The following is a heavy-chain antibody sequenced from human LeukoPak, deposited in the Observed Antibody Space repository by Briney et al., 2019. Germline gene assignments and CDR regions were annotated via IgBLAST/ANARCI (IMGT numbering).Heavy chain of an antibody. CDR2: IYNGGII. CDR1: GDSISRYY. D-gene: IGHD1-26*01. J-gene: IGHJ4*02. CDR3: AISVSGSHAYYFDY. Sequence: PSETLSLTCTVSGDSISRYYWSWIRQPAGKGLEWIGRIYNGGIITYNPSLKSRVTMSIDTSNNQISLRLRFVTAADTAVYYCAISVSGSHAYYFDYWGQGTLVTVSS. V-gene: IGHV4-4*07.